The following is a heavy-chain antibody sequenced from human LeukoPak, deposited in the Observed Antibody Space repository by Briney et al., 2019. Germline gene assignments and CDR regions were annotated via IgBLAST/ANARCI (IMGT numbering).Heavy chain of an antibody. Sequence: TGGSLRLSCAASGFTFSSYGMHWVRQAPGKGLEWVAVIWYDGSNKYYADSVKGRFTISRDNSKNTLYLQMNSLRAEDTAVYYCARDPPRDGYNLEYWGQGTLVTVSS. V-gene: IGHV3-30*19. CDR1: GFTFSSYG. CDR3: ARDPPRDGYNLEY. D-gene: IGHD5-24*01. CDR2: IWYDGSNK. J-gene: IGHJ4*02.